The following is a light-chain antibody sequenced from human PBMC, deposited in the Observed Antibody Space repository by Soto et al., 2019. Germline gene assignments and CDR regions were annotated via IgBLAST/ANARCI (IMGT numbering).Light chain of an antibody. Sequence: QSALTQPPSASGSPGQSVTISCTGTSSHVGGYNYVSWYQQHPGKAPKVMIYEVSKRPSGVPDRFSGSKSGNTASLTVSGLQAEDEADYYCSSYAGSNNHVVFGGGTKLTVL. CDR2: EVS. CDR3: SSYAGSNNHVV. J-gene: IGLJ2*01. CDR1: SSHVGGYNY. V-gene: IGLV2-8*01.